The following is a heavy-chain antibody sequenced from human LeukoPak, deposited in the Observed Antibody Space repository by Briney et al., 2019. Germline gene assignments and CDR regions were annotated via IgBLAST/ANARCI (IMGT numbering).Heavy chain of an antibody. CDR1: GFTFSSYW. CDR2: INWNGGST. CDR3: ARGGPTYYDILTGYYYDDAFDI. D-gene: IGHD3-9*01. V-gene: IGHV3-20*04. J-gene: IGHJ3*02. Sequence: RAGGSLRLSCAASGFTFSSYWMHWVRQAPGKGLEWVFGINWNGGSTGYADSVKGRYTISRDNAKNTLYLQMNSLRVEDTALYYCARGGPTYYDILTGYYYDDAFDIWGQGAMVTVSS.